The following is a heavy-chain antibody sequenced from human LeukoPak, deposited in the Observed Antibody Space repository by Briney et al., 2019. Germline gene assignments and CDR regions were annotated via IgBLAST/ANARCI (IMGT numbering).Heavy chain of an antibody. CDR3: ARGAAGAFDI. J-gene: IGHJ3*02. V-gene: IGHV3-33*01. D-gene: IGHD6-13*01. CDR2: IWYDGSNK. Sequence: PGRSLRLSCAASGFTFGSYGMHWVRQAPGKGLEWVAVIWYDGSNKYYADSVKGRFTISRDNSKNTLYLQMNSLRAEDTAVYYCARGAAGAFDIWGQGTMVTVSS. CDR1: GFTFGSYG.